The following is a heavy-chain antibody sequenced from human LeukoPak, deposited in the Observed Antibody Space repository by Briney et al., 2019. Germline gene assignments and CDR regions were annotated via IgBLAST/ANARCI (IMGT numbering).Heavy chain of an antibody. D-gene: IGHD3-3*01. J-gene: IGHJ6*02. CDR3: ARDREWSHIYYYYGMDV. CDR1: GFTFSSYA. V-gene: IGHV3-30-3*01. CDR2: ISYDGSNK. Sequence: GGSLRLSCAASGFTFSSYAMHWVRQAPGKGLEWVAVISYDGSNKYYADSVKGRFTISRDNSKNTLYLQMNSLRAEDTAVYYCARDREWSHIYYYYGMDVWGQGTTVTVSS.